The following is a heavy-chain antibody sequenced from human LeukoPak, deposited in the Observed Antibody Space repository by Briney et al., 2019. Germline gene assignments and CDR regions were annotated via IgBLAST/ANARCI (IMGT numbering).Heavy chain of an antibody. J-gene: IGHJ4*02. Sequence: PSETLSLTCTVSGGSISSSSYYWGWIRQPPGKGLEWIGSIYYSGSTYYNPSLESRVTISVDTSKNQFSLKLSSVTAADTAVYYCGSVPAATFDYWGQGTLVTVSS. CDR2: IYYSGST. CDR3: GSVPAATFDY. CDR1: GGSISSSSYY. D-gene: IGHD2-2*01. V-gene: IGHV4-39*01.